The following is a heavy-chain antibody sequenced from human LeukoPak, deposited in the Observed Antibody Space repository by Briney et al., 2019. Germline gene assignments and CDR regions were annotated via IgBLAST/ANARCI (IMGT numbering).Heavy chain of an antibody. CDR1: GFTFNTYW. CDR2: INADGSST. J-gene: IGHJ5*02. V-gene: IGHV3-74*01. D-gene: IGHD4-17*01. Sequence: GGSLRLSCAASGFTFNTYWMHWVRQAPGKGLVWVSRINADGSSTRYADSVKGRFTISRDNAKNTLYLQMNSLRAEDTAVYYCARGVNGDSRFDPWGQGTLGTVSS. CDR3: ARGVNGDSRFDP.